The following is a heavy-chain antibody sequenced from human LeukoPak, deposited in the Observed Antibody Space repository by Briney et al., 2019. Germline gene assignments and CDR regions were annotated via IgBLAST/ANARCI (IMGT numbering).Heavy chain of an antibody. D-gene: IGHD3-3*01. CDR3: ARSLLLRFFNWFDP. Sequence: ASVNVSCKASGYTFTSYAMHWVRQAPGQRLEWMGWINAGNGNTKYSQKLQGRVTITRDTSASTAYMELSSLRSEDTAVYYRARSLLLRFFNWFDPWGQGTLVTVSS. CDR2: INAGNGNT. V-gene: IGHV1-3*01. J-gene: IGHJ5*02. CDR1: GYTFTSYA.